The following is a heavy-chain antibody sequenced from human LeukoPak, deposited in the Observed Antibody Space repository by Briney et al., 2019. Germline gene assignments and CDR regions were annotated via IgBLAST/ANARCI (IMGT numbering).Heavy chain of an antibody. V-gene: IGHV4-59*01. J-gene: IGHJ4*02. Sequence: SETLSLTCTVSGGSISSYYWSWIRQPPGKGLEWIGYIYYSGSTNYNPSLKSRVTISVDTSKNQFSLKLSSVTAADTAIYYCARDRGDYGDSSVFDYWGQGTLVTVSS. CDR2: IYYSGST. CDR3: ARDRGDYGDSSVFDY. CDR1: GGSISSYY. D-gene: IGHD4-17*01.